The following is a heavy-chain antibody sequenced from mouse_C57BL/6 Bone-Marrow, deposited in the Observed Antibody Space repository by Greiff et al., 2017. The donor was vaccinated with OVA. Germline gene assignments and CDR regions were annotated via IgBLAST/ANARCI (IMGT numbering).Heavy chain of an antibody. CDR2: ISSGGDYI. J-gene: IGHJ4*01. V-gene: IGHV5-9-1*02. D-gene: IGHD1-1*01. Sequence: EVKLVESGEGLVKPGGSLKLSCAASGFTFSSYAMSWVRQTPEKRLEWVAYISSGGDYIYYADTVKGRFTISRDNARNTLYLQMSSLKSEDTAMYYGTRADYYGSSDAYAMDYWGQGTSVTVSS. CDR1: GFTFSSYA. CDR3: TRADYYGSSDAYAMDY.